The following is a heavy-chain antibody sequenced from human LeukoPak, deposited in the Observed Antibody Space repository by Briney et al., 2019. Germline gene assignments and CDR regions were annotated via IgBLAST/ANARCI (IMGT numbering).Heavy chain of an antibody. J-gene: IGHJ4*02. Sequence: PGGSLRLSCAASGFTFSSYGMHWVRQAPGKGLEWVSAISGSGGSTYYADSVKGRFTISRDHSKNTLYLQMDSLRAEDTAVYYCATDYSSGWYYFFDYWGQGTLVTVSS. CDR2: ISGSGGST. CDR1: GFTFSSYG. D-gene: IGHD6-19*01. CDR3: ATDYSSGWYYFFDY. V-gene: IGHV3-23*01.